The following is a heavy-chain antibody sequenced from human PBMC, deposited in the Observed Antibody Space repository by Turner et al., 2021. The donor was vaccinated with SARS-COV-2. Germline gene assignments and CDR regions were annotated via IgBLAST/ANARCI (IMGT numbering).Heavy chain of an antibody. Sequence: EVQLLESGGGLVQPGGSLRLSCAASGLTFSSYAMSWVRQAPGKGLECVSAISGSGGRTYYADAVKGRFTISRDNSKNTLYLQMNSLRAEDTAVYYCAKGYDSSGYYSARGGLFCDYWGQGTLVTVSS. CDR3: AKGYDSSGYYSARGGLFCDY. CDR1: GLTFSSYA. J-gene: IGHJ4*02. D-gene: IGHD3-22*01. CDR2: ISGSGGRT. V-gene: IGHV3-23*01.